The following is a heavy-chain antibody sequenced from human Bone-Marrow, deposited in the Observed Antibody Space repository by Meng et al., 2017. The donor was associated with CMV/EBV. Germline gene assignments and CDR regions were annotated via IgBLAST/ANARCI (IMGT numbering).Heavy chain of an antibody. CDR2: INHTGGT. Sequence: GSLRLSCVASGFKFSDYWMHWVRQPPGKGLEWIGEINHTGGTNFNASLKSRVTMSVDRSKNQFSLKLRSVTAADTAVYYCARDHRAAAGSYYYYGMDVWGQGTTVTVSS. J-gene: IGHJ6*02. CDR1: GFKFSDYW. V-gene: IGHV4-34*01. D-gene: IGHD6-13*01. CDR3: ARDHRAAAGSYYYYGMDV.